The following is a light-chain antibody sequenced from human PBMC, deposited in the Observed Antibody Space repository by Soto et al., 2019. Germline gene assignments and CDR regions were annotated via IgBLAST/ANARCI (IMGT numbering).Light chain of an antibody. V-gene: IGLV2-11*01. CDR2: DVT. J-gene: IGLJ1*01. CDR3: CSFVGTDSSFV. Sequence: QSVLTQPHSVSGSPGQSVTISCTGTSSDVGGYNFVSWYQQHPGKVPKLMIYDVTIRPSGVPDRFSGSKSGNTASLTISGLQADDEADYYCCSFVGTDSSFVLGSGTKVTVL. CDR1: SSDVGGYNF.